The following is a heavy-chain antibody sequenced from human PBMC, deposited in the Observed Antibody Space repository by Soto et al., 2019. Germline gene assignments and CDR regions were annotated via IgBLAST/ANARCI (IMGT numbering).Heavy chain of an antibody. V-gene: IGHV3-23*01. Sequence: PGGSLRLSCAASGFTFSSYAMNWVRQSSGKGLEWVSTIGGRGSNTYYADSVKGRFTVSRDNPKNTLFLQMNSLRAEDTAVYYCAREGITIFGVVTKVYYGMDVWGQGTTVTVSS. CDR3: AREGITIFGVVTKVYYGMDV. D-gene: IGHD3-3*01. CDR2: IGGRGSNT. CDR1: GFTFSSYA. J-gene: IGHJ6*02.